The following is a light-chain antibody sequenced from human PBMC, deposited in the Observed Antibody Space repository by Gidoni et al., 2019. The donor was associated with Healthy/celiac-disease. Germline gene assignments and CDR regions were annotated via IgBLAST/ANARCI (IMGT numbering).Light chain of an antibody. CDR2: GAS. V-gene: IGKV3-20*01. J-gene: IGKJ4*01. CDR3: QQYGSSPLT. CDR1: QSGSSSY. Sequence: EIVLTQSPGTLSLSPGEGATLSCRASQSGSSSYLAWYQQKPGQAPRLLIYGASNRATGIPDRFSGSGSGTDFTLTISRLEPEDFAVYYCQQYGSSPLTFGGXTKVEIK.